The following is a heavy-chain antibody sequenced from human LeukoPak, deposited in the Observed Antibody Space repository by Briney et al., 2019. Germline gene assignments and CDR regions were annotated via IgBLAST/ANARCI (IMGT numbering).Heavy chain of an antibody. V-gene: IGHV3-30*18. J-gene: IGHJ4*02. D-gene: IGHD6-13*01. Sequence: GGSLRLSCAASGFTFSSYGMHWVRQAPGKGLEWVAVISYDGSNKYYADSVKGRFTISRDNSKNTLYLQMNSLRAEDTAVYYCAKPDPGSSWYGDYRGQGTLVTVSS. CDR3: AKPDPGSSWYGDY. CDR1: GFTFSSYG. CDR2: ISYDGSNK.